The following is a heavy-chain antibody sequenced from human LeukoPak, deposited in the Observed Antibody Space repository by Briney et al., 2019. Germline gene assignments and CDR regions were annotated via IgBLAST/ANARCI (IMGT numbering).Heavy chain of an antibody. Sequence: GGSLRLSCAASEFTFSSYAMSWVRQAPGKGLEWVSAISGSGGSTYYADSVKGRFTISRDNSKNTLYLQMNSLRAEDTAVYYCAKQSPLGYCSSTSCYASDYWGQGTLVTVSS. CDR2: ISGSGGST. V-gene: IGHV3-23*01. CDR3: AKQSPLGYCSSTSCYASDY. J-gene: IGHJ4*02. D-gene: IGHD2-2*01. CDR1: EFTFSSYA.